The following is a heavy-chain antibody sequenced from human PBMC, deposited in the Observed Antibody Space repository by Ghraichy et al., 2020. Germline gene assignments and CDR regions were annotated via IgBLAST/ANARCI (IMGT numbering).Heavy chain of an antibody. D-gene: IGHD3-10*01. V-gene: IGHV4-4*02. CDR1: GGSISNSNW. Sequence: SETLSLTCTVSGGSISNSNWWCWVRQPPGKGLEWIGDIYHTGSTAFNPSLMSRATISVVKSKNHFSLKVTSVTAADTAVYYCARDMRYYGSGTYLLHGMDVWGQGTTVTVSS. CDR2: IYHTGST. CDR3: ARDMRYYGSGTYLLHGMDV. J-gene: IGHJ6*02.